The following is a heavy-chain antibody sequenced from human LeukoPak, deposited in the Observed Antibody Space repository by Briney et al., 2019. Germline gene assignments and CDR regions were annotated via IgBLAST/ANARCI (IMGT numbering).Heavy chain of an antibody. V-gene: IGHV3-48*04. CDR3: AREGGSSGWFGLFIDY. CDR1: GFTFSSYS. Sequence: GGSLRLSCAASGFTFSSYSMNWVRQAPGKGLVWVSYISSSGSTIYYADSVKGRFTISRDNAKNSLYLQMNSLRAEDTAVYYCAREGGSSGWFGLFIDYWGQGTLVTVSS. J-gene: IGHJ4*02. CDR2: ISSSGSTI. D-gene: IGHD6-19*01.